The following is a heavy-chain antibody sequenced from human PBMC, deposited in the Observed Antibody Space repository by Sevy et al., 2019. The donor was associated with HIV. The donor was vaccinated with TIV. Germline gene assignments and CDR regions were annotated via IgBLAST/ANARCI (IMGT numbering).Heavy chain of an antibody. CDR2: IYYNGHI. D-gene: IGHD3-10*01. CDR3: AGENAWGRGYS. J-gene: IGHJ4*02. CDR1: GGSITSLY. V-gene: IGHV4-59*08. Sequence: SETLSLPCTVSGGSITSLYWNWIRQPPGKGLEWISYIYYNGHINYNPSLKSWVTLSLDTSKNRFSLRLSFVTAADTAMYYCAGENAWGRGYSWGQGTLVTVSS.